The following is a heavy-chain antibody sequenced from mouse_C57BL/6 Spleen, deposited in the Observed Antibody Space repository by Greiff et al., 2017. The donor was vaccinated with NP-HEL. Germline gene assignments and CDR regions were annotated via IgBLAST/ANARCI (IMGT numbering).Heavy chain of an antibody. V-gene: IGHV1-69*01. CDR1: GYTFTSYW. Sequence: QVQLQQPGAELVMPGASVKLSCKASGYTFTSYWMHWVKQRPGQGLEWIGEIDPSDSYTNYNQKLQGKSTLTVDKSSSTAYMPLSSLTSEDSAVYDCARRWDDYDWAWFAYWGQGTLVTVSA. CDR3: ARRWDDYDWAWFAY. CDR2: IDPSDSYT. J-gene: IGHJ3*01. D-gene: IGHD2-4*01.